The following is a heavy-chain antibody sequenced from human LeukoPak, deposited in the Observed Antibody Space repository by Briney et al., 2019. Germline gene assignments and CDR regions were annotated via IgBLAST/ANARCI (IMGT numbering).Heavy chain of an antibody. CDR3: AKESTAGTWGDYFDY. J-gene: IGHJ4*02. Sequence: GGSLRLSCAASGFAFSSYRMNWVRQPPGKGLEWVSSISSSSSYIYYADSVKGRFTISRDNAKNTLYLQMNSLRAEDTAVYYCAKESTAGTWGDYFDYWGQGTLVTVSS. D-gene: IGHD6-13*01. V-gene: IGHV3-21*04. CDR2: ISSSSSYI. CDR1: GFAFSSYR.